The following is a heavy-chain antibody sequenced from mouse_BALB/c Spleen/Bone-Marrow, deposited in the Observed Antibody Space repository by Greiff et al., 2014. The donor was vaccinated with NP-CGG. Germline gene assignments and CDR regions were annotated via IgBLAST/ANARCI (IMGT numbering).Heavy chain of an antibody. J-gene: IGHJ1*01. D-gene: IGHD1-1*01. V-gene: IGHV5-9-2*01. CDR2: ISGGGSYT. CDR1: GFTFSSYG. Sequence: DVKLQESGGGLVKPGGSLKLSCAASGFTFSSYGMSWVRQTPEKRLEWVATISGGGSYTYFSDSVKGRFTISRDNAKNNLNLQMSSLRSEDTALYYCARSFGSSYWYFDVWGAGTTVTVSS. CDR3: ARSFGSSYWYFDV.